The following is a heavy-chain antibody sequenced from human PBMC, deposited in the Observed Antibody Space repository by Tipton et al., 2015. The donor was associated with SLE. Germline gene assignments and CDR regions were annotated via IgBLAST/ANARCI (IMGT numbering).Heavy chain of an antibody. CDR3: ARHKLGFSWSYFDS. CDR1: GGSISGYY. V-gene: IGHV4-59*08. CDR2: ISFSGLT. J-gene: IGHJ4*02. D-gene: IGHD3-3*01. Sequence: TLPLTCTVSGGSISGYYWSWVRQPPGKGLEWIGYISFSGLTNYNPSVRSRVSTSMDTSKNQFSLQMSSVTAADTALYYCARHKLGFSWSYFDSWGQGTLVTVSS.